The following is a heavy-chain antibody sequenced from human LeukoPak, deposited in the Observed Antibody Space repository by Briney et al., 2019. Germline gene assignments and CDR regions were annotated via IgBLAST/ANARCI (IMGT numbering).Heavy chain of an antibody. D-gene: IGHD1-26*01. CDR2: VYYSGCT. Sequence: SDTLSLLSGVSGRPNRRYYWSWIRQPPGKGLEEIGYVYYSGCTNFHPSLKGRVTISADTSKNQVSMKLSSVSSADTAVYYRAGGADGKWGQGTLVTVAS. CDR3: AGGADGK. V-gene: IGHV4-59*07. CDR1: GRPNRRYY. J-gene: IGHJ4*02.